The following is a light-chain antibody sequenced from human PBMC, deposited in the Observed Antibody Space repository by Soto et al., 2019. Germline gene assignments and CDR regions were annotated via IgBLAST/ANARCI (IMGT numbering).Light chain of an antibody. CDR1: QTVGTF. V-gene: IGKV3-11*01. CDR2: DAS. CDR3: QHRTNWPRT. Sequence: EIVLTQSPATLSLSPGERATLSCRASQTVGTFLAWYQQKPGQAPRLVIYDASKRVTGIPARFSGTGSGTDFALTISSIEPEDFAVYYCQHRTNWPRTFGQGTKLDIK. J-gene: IGKJ2*01.